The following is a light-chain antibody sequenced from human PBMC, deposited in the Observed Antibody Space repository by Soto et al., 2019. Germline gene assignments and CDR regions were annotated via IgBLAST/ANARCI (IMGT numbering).Light chain of an antibody. CDR2: EVT. J-gene: IGLJ3*02. Sequence: LTQPPSASGSPSQSVTISCTGTSSDVGGYNYVSWYQQYPGRAPKLMIYEVTKRPSGVPDRFSGSKSGNTASLTVSGLQAEDEADYYCSSYAASNNFYFVFGGGTKVTVL. CDR1: SSDVGGYNY. CDR3: SSYAASNNFYFV. V-gene: IGLV2-8*01.